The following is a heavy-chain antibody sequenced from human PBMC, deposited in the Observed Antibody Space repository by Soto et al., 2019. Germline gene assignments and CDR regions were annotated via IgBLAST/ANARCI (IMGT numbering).Heavy chain of an antibody. CDR2: INHSGST. CDR3: ARGLSLGGSGSYYIHYYGMDV. V-gene: IGHV4-34*01. CDR1: GGSFSGYY. J-gene: IGHJ6*02. D-gene: IGHD3-10*01. Sequence: QVQLQQWGAGLLKPSETLSLTCAVYGGSFSGYYWSWIRQPPGKGLEWIGEINHSGSTNYNPSLKSRVTISVDTSKNQFSLKLSSVTAADTAVYYCARGLSLGGSGSYYIHYYGMDVWGQGTTVTVSS.